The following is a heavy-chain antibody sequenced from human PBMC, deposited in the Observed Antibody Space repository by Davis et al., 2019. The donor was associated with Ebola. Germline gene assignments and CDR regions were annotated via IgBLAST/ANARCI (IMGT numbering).Heavy chain of an antibody. CDR2: VDPEDGET. Sequence: AASVKVSCKVSGYTLTELSIHWVRQAPGKGLEWMGSVDPEDGETIYAQKFQGRVTMAGDTSTDTAYMELSSLRSEDTAMYYCAIGGTTGGFDYWGQGALVTVSS. V-gene: IGHV1-24*01. CDR3: AIGGTTGGFDY. J-gene: IGHJ4*02. D-gene: IGHD1-14*01. CDR1: GYTLTELS.